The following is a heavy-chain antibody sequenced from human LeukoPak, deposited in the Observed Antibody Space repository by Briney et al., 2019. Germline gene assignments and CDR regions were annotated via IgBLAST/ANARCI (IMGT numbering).Heavy chain of an antibody. J-gene: IGHJ4*02. CDR2: IWYDGSNK. Sequence: GRSLRLSCAASGFTFSSYGMHWVRQAPGEGLGWVAVIWYDGSNKYYADSVKGRFTISRDNSKNTLYLQMNSLRAEDTAVYYCARGWELNYWGQGTLVTVSS. CDR1: GFTFSSYG. CDR3: ARGWELNY. V-gene: IGHV3-33*01. D-gene: IGHD1-26*01.